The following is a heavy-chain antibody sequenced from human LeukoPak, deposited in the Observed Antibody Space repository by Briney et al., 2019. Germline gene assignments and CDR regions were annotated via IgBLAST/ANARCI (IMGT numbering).Heavy chain of an antibody. J-gene: IGHJ3*02. CDR3: AKDILLRGSYSDAFDI. CDR2: ISSSSSYI. Sequence: KTGGSLRLSCAASGFTFSGYSMNWVRQAPGKGLEWVSSISSSSSYIFYADSVKGRFTISRDNSKNTLYLQMNSLRAEDTAVYYCAKDILLRGSYSDAFDIWGQGTMVTVSS. D-gene: IGHD1-26*01. CDR1: GFTFSGYS. V-gene: IGHV3-21*01.